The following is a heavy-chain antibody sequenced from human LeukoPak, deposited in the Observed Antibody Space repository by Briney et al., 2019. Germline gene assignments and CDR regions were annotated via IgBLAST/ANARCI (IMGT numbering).Heavy chain of an antibody. V-gene: IGHV1-69*04. Sequence: SVKLSCTASGGTFSSYAISWVRQAPGQGLEWMRSIIPIFGIANYVQKFQGRVTITADKSTSTVYMELSSLRSEDTAVYYCARELDKKGNDPNMGFDYWGQGTLVTVSS. CDR2: IIPIFGIA. CDR3: ARELDKKGNDPNMGFDY. D-gene: IGHD3-16*01. CDR1: GGTFSSYA. J-gene: IGHJ4*02.